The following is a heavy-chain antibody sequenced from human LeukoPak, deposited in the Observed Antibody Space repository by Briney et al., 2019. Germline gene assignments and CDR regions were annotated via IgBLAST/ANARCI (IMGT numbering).Heavy chain of an antibody. D-gene: IGHD3-3*01. CDR1: GGSISSYY. V-gene: IGHV4-4*07. Sequence: PSETLSLTCTVSGGSISSYYWSWIRQPALKGLAWIGRIYTSGSTNYNPSLKSRVTMSVDTSKNQFSLKLSSVTAADTAVYYCARESLRFLESDVWGKGTTVTVSS. CDR3: ARESLRFLESDV. CDR2: IYTSGST. J-gene: IGHJ6*04.